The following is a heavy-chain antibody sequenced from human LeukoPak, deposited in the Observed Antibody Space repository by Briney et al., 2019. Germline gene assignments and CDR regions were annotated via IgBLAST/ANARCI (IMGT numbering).Heavy chain of an antibody. CDR2: IKSDGSST. V-gene: IGHV3-74*01. Sequence: TGGPLRLSCAASGFTFSGQWMHWVRQAPGKGLVWVSRIKSDGSSTYYADSVKGRFTISRDSAKNTLYLQMNSLRAEDTAVYYCARSDWFDPWGQGTLVTVSS. CDR3: ARSDWFDP. J-gene: IGHJ5*02. CDR1: GFTFSGQW.